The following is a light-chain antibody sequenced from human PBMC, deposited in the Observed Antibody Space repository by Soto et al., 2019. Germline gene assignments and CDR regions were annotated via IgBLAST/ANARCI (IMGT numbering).Light chain of an antibody. CDR1: SSDVGSYNL. J-gene: IGLJ2*01. CDR2: EGS. CDR3: RSYAGSSTLV. Sequence: QSALTQPASVSGSPGQSITISCTGTSSDVGSYNLVSWYQQHPSKAPKLMIYEGSKRPSGVSNRFSGSKSGNTASLTISGLQAEDEADYYCRSYAGSSTLVFGGGTKLTVL. V-gene: IGLV2-23*01.